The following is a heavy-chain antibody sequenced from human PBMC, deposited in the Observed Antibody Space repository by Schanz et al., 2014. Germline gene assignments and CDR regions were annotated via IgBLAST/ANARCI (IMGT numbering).Heavy chain of an antibody. CDR3: AKGRFGELSAFDI. CDR2: IKEDGSVK. J-gene: IGHJ3*02. CDR1: TFTFSSDW. Sequence: EVQLVESGGGLVQPGGSLRLSCAASTFTFSSDWMSWVRQAPGKGLEWVANIKEDGSVKDYVDSVKGRFTISRDNSKNTLFLQMNSLRAEDTAVYYCAKGRFGELSAFDIWGQGTMVTVSS. V-gene: IGHV3-7*05. D-gene: IGHD3-10*01.